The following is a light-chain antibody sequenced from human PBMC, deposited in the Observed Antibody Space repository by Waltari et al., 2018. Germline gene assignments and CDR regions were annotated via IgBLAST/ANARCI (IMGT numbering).Light chain of an antibody. CDR1: HNSSKW. Sequence: WRARHNSSKWLAWDQQKPGKAPKLLIYKASTLESGVPSRFSCSGSGTEFTLTISSLQPEDFATYYCQQYNSYSLLSFGGGTKVEIK. J-gene: IGKJ4*01. CDR3: QQYNSYSLLS. CDR2: KAS. V-gene: IGKV1-5*03.